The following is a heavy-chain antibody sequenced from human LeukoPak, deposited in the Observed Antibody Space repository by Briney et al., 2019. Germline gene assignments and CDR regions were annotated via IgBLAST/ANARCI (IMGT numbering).Heavy chain of an antibody. CDR3: ARDGGHTGDDAFDI. CDR2: ISSSGSTI. V-gene: IGHV3-11*01. Sequence: GGSLRISDPASGFPFSDYYLSLRRQAPPFGQPSISYISSSGSTIYYADSVKGRFTISRDNAKNSLYLQMNSLRAEDTAVYYCARDGGHTGDDAFDIWGQGTMVTVSS. J-gene: IGHJ3*02. D-gene: IGHD3-16*01. CDR1: GFPFSDYY.